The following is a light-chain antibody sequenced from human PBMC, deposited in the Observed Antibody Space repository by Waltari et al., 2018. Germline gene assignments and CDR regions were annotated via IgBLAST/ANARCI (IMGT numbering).Light chain of an antibody. CDR3: ASWDGSLGGVI. Sequence: QSVLSQPPSASGTPGQRVTISCSGSNYNIGNNFVYWYHQLTGTAPKLLKYRNKQRPSEDPDPLYGSKSGTSASLAIGGLRSEDEADYYCASWDGSLGGVIFGGGTKLTVL. CDR2: RNK. J-gene: IGLJ2*01. CDR1: NYNIGNNF. V-gene: IGLV1-47*01.